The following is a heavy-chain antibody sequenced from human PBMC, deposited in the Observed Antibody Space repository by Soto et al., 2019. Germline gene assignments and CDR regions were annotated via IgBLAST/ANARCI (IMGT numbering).Heavy chain of an antibody. D-gene: IGHD6-19*01. Sequence: PSETLCLTCAVSGGSISSSNWLSWVRKPPGKGLEWIGEIYHSGSTNYNPSLKSRVTISVDKSKNQFSLKLSSVTAADTAVYYCARERSLAVAAPGYWGQGTLVTVPQ. CDR3: ARERSLAVAAPGY. CDR1: GGSISSSNW. V-gene: IGHV4-4*02. J-gene: IGHJ4*02. CDR2: IYHSGST.